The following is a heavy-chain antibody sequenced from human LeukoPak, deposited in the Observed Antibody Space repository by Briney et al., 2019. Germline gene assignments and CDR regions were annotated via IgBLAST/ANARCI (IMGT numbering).Heavy chain of an antibody. Sequence: KPSETLSLTCAVYGGSFSGYYWSWIRQPPGKGLEWIGEINHSGSTNYNPSLKSRVTISVDTSKNQFSLKLSSVTAADTAVYYCARGITMVRGVTQRGYYYMDVWGKGTTVTVSS. J-gene: IGHJ6*03. CDR1: GGSFSGYY. CDR3: ARGITMVRGVTQRGYYYMDV. D-gene: IGHD3-10*01. CDR2: INHSGST. V-gene: IGHV4-34*01.